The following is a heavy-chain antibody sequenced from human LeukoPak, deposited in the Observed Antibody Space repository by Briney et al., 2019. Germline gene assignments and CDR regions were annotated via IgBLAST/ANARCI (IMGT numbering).Heavy chain of an antibody. V-gene: IGHV4-59*01. CDR2: ISYSGGT. D-gene: IGHD4-11*01. CDR1: GGSISSYY. J-gene: IGHJ6*03. Sequence: KPSETLSLTCTVSGGSISSYYWSWIRQPPGKGLEWSGYISYSGGTSYNPSLKSRVTISIDTSNNQSSLKLSSVTAADPAVYYCARGHSIEPYYYYYYMDVWGKGTTVTVSS. CDR3: ARGHSIEPYYYYYYMDV.